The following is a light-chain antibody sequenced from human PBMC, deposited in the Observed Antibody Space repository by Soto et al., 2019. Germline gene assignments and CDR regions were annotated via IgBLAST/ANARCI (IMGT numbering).Light chain of an antibody. V-gene: IGLV2-14*01. J-gene: IGLJ1*01. CDR1: SGDIGSYNR. CDR2: EVT. Sequence: QSALTQPDSVSGSPGQSITISCTGTSGDIGSYNRVSWYQQQPGKAPKLIIYEVTDRPSGVYNRFSGSKSGNTASLTISGLQAEDEAEYYCSSYTNINTRACVFGTGTKLTV. CDR3: SSYTNINTRACV.